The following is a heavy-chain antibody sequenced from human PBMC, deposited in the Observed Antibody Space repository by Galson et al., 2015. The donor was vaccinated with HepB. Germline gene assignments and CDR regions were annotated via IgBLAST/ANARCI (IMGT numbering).Heavy chain of an antibody. D-gene: IGHD3-22*01. CDR2: IKSKTDGGTT. CDR1: GFTFSNAW. V-gene: IGHV3-15*01. J-gene: IGHJ4*02. Sequence: SLRLSCAASGFTFSNAWMSWVRQAPGKGLEWVGRIKSKTDGGTTDYAAPVKGRFTISRDDSKNTLYLQMNSLKTEDTAVYYCTTVFYYDSSGYYPPHFDYWGQGTLVTVSS. CDR3: TTVFYYDSSGYYPPHFDY.